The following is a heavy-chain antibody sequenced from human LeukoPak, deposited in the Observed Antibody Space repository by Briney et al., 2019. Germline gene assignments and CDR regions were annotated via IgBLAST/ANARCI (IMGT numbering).Heavy chain of an antibody. CDR1: GGSISSGSYY. V-gene: IGHV4-39*07. D-gene: IGHD7-27*01. CDR2: MYHSGST. CDR3: ARGFRGDNFDY. J-gene: IGHJ4*02. Sequence: SETLSLTCTVSGGSISSGSYYWGWIRQPPGKGLEWIGTMYHSGSTNYNPSLKSRVTISVDTSKNQFSLKLSSVTAADTAVYFCARGFRGDNFDYWGQGTLVTVSS.